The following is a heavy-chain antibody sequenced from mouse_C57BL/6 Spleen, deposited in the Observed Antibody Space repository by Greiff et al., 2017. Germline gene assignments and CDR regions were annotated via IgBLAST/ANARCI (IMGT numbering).Heavy chain of an antibody. Sequence: QVQLKQSGPGLVQPSQSLSITCTVSGFSLTSYGVHWVRQSPGKGLEWLGVIWSGGSTDYNAAFIYRLSISKDNSKSQVFFKMNSLQADDTAIYYCARGRYDYDGTVYGAMEYWGQGTSVTGSS. CDR2: IWSGGST. D-gene: IGHD2-4*01. V-gene: IGHV2-2*01. CDR1: GFSLTSYG. CDR3: ARGRYDYDGTVYGAMEY. J-gene: IGHJ4*01.